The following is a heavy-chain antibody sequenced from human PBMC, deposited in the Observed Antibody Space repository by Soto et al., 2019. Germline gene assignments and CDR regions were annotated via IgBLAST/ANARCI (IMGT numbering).Heavy chain of an antibody. J-gene: IGHJ4*02. D-gene: IGHD4-17*01. V-gene: IGHV4-59*01. Sequence: SETLSLTCTVSGGSISSYYWSWIRQPPGKGLEWIGYISYSGSTNYNPSLKSRATISVDTSKNQFSLNLNSVTAADTAVFYCARGTALFDYWGQGTLVTVS. CDR1: GGSISSYY. CDR2: ISYSGST. CDR3: ARGTALFDY.